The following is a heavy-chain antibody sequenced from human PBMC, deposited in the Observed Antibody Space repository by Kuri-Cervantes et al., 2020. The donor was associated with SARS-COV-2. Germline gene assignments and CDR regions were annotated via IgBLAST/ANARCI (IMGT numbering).Heavy chain of an antibody. Sequence: GSLRLSCTVSGGSISSSSYYWGWIRQPPGKGLEWIGYIYYSGSTNYDPSLKSRVTISVDTSKNQFSLKLSSVTAADTAVYYCATMSFITMVRGVIGDYWGQGTLVTVSS. J-gene: IGHJ4*02. CDR3: ATMSFITMVRGVIGDY. CDR1: GGSISSSSYY. D-gene: IGHD3-10*01. V-gene: IGHV4-61*05. CDR2: IYYSGST.